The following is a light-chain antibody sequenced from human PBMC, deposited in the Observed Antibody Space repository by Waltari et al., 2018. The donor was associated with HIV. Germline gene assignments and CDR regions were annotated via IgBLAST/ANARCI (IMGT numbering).Light chain of an antibody. V-gene: IGLV3-1*01. J-gene: IGLJ2*01. CDR1: KMGDKY. CDR3: QVWDSTTALG. CDR2: QDT. Sequence: SYELTQPPSVSVTPGQTARIPSSGTKMGDKYACWYQQRPGQSPVLVIYQDTKRPSGIPERFSGSNSGNTATLTIRGTQTMDEADYYCQVWDSTTALGFGGGTKLTVL.